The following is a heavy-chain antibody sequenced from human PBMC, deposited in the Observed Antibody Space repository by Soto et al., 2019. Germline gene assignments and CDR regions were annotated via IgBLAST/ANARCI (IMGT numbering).Heavy chain of an antibody. J-gene: IGHJ6*02. CDR3: ATEYSSSSNYYYGMDV. CDR1: GYSFTGYW. Sequence: GESLKISCKGSGYSFTGYWISWVRQMPGKGLEWMGRIDPSDSYTNYSPSFQGHVTISADKSISTAYLQWSSLKASDTAMYYCATEYSSSSNYYYGMDVWGQGTTVTVS. D-gene: IGHD6-6*01. V-gene: IGHV5-10-1*01. CDR2: IDPSDSYT.